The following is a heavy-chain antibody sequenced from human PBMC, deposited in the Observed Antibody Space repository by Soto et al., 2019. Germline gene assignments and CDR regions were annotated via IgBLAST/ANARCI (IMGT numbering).Heavy chain of an antibody. CDR2: IYSGGDT. Sequence: EVQVVESGGGLILPGGSLRLSCAASGVTVSNNYMRWVRQAPGKGLEWVSLIYSGGDTHYADSVKGRFTISRDSSKNTVYLQMNSLRAEDTAVYYCARDPPGIAAGGAGAWGQGTLVTVSS. V-gene: IGHV3-53*01. D-gene: IGHD6-13*01. CDR1: GVTVSNNY. CDR3: ARDPPGIAAGGAGA. J-gene: IGHJ5*02.